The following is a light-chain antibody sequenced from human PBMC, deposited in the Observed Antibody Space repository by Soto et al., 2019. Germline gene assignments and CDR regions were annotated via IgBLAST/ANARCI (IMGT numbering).Light chain of an antibody. Sequence: QSALTQPASVSGSPGQSITISCTGTSSDVGGYNYVSWYQHHPGKAPKLLIYDVSNRPSGVSNRFSGSKSDNTASLTISGLQPEDEAEYYCSSYTTSNTRQIVFGTGTKLTVL. CDR3: SSYTTSNTRQIV. CDR2: DVS. V-gene: IGLV2-14*03. J-gene: IGLJ1*01. CDR1: SSDVGGYNY.